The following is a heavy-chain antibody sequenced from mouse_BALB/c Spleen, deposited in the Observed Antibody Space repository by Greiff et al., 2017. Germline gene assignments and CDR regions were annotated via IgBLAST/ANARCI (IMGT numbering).Heavy chain of an antibody. J-gene: IGHJ3*01. Sequence: EVQLQESGAELVKPGASVKLSCTASGFNIKDTYMHWVKQRPEQGLEWIGRIDPAYGNTKYDPKFQGKATITADTSSNTAYLQLSSLTSEDTAVYYCARLFAYWGQGTLVTVSA. V-gene: IGHV14-3*02. CDR2: IDPAYGNT. CDR1: GFNIKDTY. CDR3: ARLFAY.